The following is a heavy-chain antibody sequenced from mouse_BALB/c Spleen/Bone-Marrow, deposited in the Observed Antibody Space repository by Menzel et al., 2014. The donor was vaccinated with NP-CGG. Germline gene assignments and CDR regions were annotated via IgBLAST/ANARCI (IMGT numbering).Heavy chain of an antibody. CDR3: ARWGYYYGSSERAMDY. J-gene: IGHJ4*01. CDR1: GDSITSGY. V-gene: IGHV3-8*02. CDR2: ISYSGST. Sequence: EVKLMESGPSLVKPPQTLSLPCSVTGDSITSGYWNWIRKFPGNKLEYMGYISYSGSTYYNPSLKSRISITRDTSKNQYYLQLNSVTTEDTATYYCARWGYYYGSSERAMDYWGQGTSVTVSS. D-gene: IGHD1-1*01.